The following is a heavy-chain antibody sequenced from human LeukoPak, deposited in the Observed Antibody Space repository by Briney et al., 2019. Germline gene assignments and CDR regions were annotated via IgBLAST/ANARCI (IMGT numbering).Heavy chain of an antibody. CDR2: IIPIVGTA. V-gene: IGHV1-69*05. CDR1: GGTFSSYA. J-gene: IGHJ3*02. CDR3: ARMSVRGVIDGWAYPQHNAFDI. Sequence: ASVKVSCKASGGTFSSYAISWVRQAPGQGLEWMGGIIPIVGTANYAQKFQGRVTITTDESTSTAYMELSSLRSEDTAAYYCARMSVRGVIDGWAYPQHNAFDIWGQGTMVTVSS. D-gene: IGHD3-10*01.